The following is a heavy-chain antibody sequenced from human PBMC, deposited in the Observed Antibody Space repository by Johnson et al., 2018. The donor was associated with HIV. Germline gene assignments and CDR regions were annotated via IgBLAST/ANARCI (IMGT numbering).Heavy chain of an antibody. CDR3: ARIGLPYYYGSGSYSHDAFDI. CDR1: GFTFSSHW. J-gene: IGHJ3*02. V-gene: IGHV3-74*02. Sequence: VQLVESGGGVVQPGRSLRLSCAASGFTFSSHWMHWVRQPPGKGLVWVSRINSDGSSTSYADSVKGRFTISRDNAKNSLYLQMNSLRAEDTAVYYCARIGLPYYYGSGSYSHDAFDIWGQGTMVTVSS. CDR2: INSDGSST. D-gene: IGHD3-10*01.